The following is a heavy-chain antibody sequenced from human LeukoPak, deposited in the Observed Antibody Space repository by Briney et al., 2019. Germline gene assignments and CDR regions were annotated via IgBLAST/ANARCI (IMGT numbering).Heavy chain of an antibody. Sequence: SLRLSCAASGFTFYDYAMHWVRQAPGKGLEWVSGISWNSGSIGYADSVKGRFTISRDNAKNSLYLQMNSLRAEDTAFYYCAKDKASSGYYTSLDYWGQGTLVTVSS. J-gene: IGHJ4*02. D-gene: IGHD3-22*01. CDR1: GFTFYDYA. V-gene: IGHV3-9*01. CDR3: AKDKASSGYYTSLDY. CDR2: ISWNSGSI.